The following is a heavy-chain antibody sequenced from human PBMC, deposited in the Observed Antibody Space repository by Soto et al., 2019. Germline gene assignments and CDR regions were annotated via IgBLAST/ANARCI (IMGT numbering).Heavy chain of an antibody. J-gene: IGHJ4*02. D-gene: IGHD1-20*01. CDR3: ARGPVYYFDY. Sequence: EVQLVESGGGLVQPGGSLRLSCAASGFTFSSYAMHWVRQAPGKGLEYVSAISSNGGSTYYANSVKGRFTISRDNSKNTLYLQMGSLRADDMAVYYCARGPVYYFDYWGQGTLVTVSS. V-gene: IGHV3-64*01. CDR1: GFTFSSYA. CDR2: ISSNGGST.